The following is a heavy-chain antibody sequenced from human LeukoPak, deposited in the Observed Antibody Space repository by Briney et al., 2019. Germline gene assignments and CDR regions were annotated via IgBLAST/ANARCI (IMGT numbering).Heavy chain of an antibody. CDR2: IYYSGST. J-gene: IGHJ6*02. CDR3: ARDHSPRTSMVTNAHYYYGMDV. D-gene: IGHD5-18*01. Sequence: SETLSLTCTVSGGSISSYYWSWIRQPPGKGLEWIGYIYYSGSTNYNPSLKSRVTISVDTSKNQFSLKLSSVTAADTAVYYCARDHSPRTSMVTNAHYYYGMDVWGQGTTVTVSS. V-gene: IGHV4-59*01. CDR1: GGSISSYY.